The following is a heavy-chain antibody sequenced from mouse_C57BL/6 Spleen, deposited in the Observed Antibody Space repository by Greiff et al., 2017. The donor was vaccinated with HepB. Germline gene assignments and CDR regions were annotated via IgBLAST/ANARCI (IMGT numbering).Heavy chain of an antibody. CDR3: ARTGQEGTWFAY. Sequence: EVQLVESGGGLVKPGGSLKLSCAASGFTFSSYAMSWVRQTPEKRLEWVATISDGGSYTYYPDNVKGRFTISRDNAKNNLYLQMSQLKSEDTAMYYCARTGQEGTWFAYWGQGTLVTVSA. CDR1: GFTFSSYA. D-gene: IGHD4-1*01. CDR2: ISDGGSYT. J-gene: IGHJ3*01. V-gene: IGHV5-4*01.